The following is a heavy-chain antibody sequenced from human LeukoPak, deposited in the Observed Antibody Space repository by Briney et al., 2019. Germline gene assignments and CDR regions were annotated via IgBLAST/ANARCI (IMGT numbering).Heavy chain of an antibody. J-gene: IGHJ6*02. V-gene: IGHV3-7*01. CDR3: AREAPHRFMDV. CDR2: IKQDGSEK. CDR1: GFTFSSYW. Sequence: GGSLRLSCAASGFTFSSYWMSWVRQAPGKGLEGVANIKQDGSEKYYVDSVKGRFTISRDNAKNSLYLQMNSLRAEDTAVYYCAREAPHRFMDVWGQGTTVTVSS.